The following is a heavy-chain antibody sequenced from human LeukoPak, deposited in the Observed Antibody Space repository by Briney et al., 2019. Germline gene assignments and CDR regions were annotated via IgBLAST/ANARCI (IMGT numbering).Heavy chain of an antibody. CDR2: IYTSGST. D-gene: IGHD3-3*01. V-gene: IGHV4-61*09. CDR3: ARDSLYNFWSGYYHTTYYFDY. Sequence: TSQTLSLTCTVSAGSISSGNYYWSWIRQPAGKGLEWIGHIYTSGSTNYNPSLKSRVTISVDTSKNQFSLNLSSMTAADPAVYYCARDSLYNFWSGYYHTTYYFDYWGQGTLVTVSS. CDR1: AGSISSGNYY. J-gene: IGHJ4*02.